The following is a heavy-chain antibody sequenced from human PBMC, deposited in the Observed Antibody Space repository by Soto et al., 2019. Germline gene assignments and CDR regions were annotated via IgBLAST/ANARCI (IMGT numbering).Heavy chain of an antibody. CDR2: INPSGGST. CDR1: GYTFTSYY. D-gene: IGHD3-9*01. CDR3: ARANYDILTGYYNVIRSGYHCGMDV. J-gene: IGHJ6*02. V-gene: IGHV1-46*01. Sequence: ASVKVSCKASGYTFTSYYMHWVRQAPGQGLEWMGIINPSGGSTSYAQKFQGRVTMTRDTSTSTVYMELSSLRSEDTAVYYCARANYDILTGYYNVIRSGYHCGMDVWGQGTTVTVSS.